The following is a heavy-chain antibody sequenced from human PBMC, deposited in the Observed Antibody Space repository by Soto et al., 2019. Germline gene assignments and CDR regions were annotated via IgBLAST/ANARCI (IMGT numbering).Heavy chain of an antibody. Sequence: LVESGGAVVQPGKSLRLSCSASGFIFSNYGMYWVRQAPGKGLEWVAVVWYDGSIQYYGDSVKGRFTISRDNSKNMVYLQMDSLRVDDTDVYYCAREFSLALHFWGQGTLVTVSS. CDR3: AREFSLALHF. D-gene: IGHD3-16*01. J-gene: IGHJ4*02. CDR2: VWYDGSIQ. V-gene: IGHV3-33*01. CDR1: GFIFSNYG.